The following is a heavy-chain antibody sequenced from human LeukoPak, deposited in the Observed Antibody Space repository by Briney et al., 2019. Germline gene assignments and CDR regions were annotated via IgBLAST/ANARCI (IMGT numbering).Heavy chain of an antibody. Sequence: QTGGSLRLSCAASGFTFSSFEMNWVRQAPGKGLEWVSYISTSGSTIYYADSVKGRFTISRDNAKNSLYMQMNSLRAEDTAVYYCARDSARRGSSSRYYYYGMDVWGQGTTVTVSS. J-gene: IGHJ6*02. CDR3: ARDSARRGSSSRYYYYGMDV. CDR1: GFTFSSFE. CDR2: ISTSGSTI. D-gene: IGHD6-6*01. V-gene: IGHV3-48*03.